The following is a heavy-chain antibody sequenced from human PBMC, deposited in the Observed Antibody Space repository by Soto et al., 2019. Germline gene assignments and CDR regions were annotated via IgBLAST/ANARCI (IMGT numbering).Heavy chain of an antibody. CDR2: INHSGST. J-gene: IGHJ6*03. Sequence: SETLSLTCAVYGGSFSGYYWSWIRQPPGKGLEWIGEINHSGSTNYNPSLKSRVTISVDTSKNQFSLKLSSVTAADTAVYYCARGQQLDQYYYYYYMDVWGKGTTVTVSS. CDR1: GGSFSGYY. CDR3: ARGQQLDQYYYYYYMDV. V-gene: IGHV4-34*01. D-gene: IGHD6-13*01.